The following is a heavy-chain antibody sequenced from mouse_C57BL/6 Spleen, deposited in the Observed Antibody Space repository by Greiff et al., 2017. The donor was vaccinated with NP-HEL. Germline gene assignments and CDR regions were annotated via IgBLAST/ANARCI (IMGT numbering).Heavy chain of an antibody. Sequence: QVQLQQPGAELVMPGASVKLSCKASGYTFTSYWMHWVKQRPGQGLEWIGEIDPSDSDTNYNQKFKGKSTLTVDKSSSTAYMQLSSLTSEDSAVYYCARGSGYLDYWGQGTTLTVSS. J-gene: IGHJ2*01. V-gene: IGHV1-69*01. CDR1: GYTFTSYW. D-gene: IGHD3-2*02. CDR3: ARGSGYLDY. CDR2: IDPSDSDT.